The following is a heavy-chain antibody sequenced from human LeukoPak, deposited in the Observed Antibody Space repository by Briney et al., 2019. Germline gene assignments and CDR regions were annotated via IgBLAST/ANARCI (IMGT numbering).Heavy chain of an antibody. V-gene: IGHV3-23*01. J-gene: IGHJ3*02. CDR3: AKDPDFSVYDILTGYYIPTLGAFDI. CDR1: GFTFSSYA. Sequence: GGSLRLSCAASGFTFSSYAMSWVRQAPGKGLEWVSAISGSGGSTYYADSVKGRFTISRDNSKNTLYLQMNSLRAEDTAVYYCAKDPDFSVYDILTGYYIPTLGAFDIWGQGTMVTVSS. CDR2: ISGSGGST. D-gene: IGHD3-9*01.